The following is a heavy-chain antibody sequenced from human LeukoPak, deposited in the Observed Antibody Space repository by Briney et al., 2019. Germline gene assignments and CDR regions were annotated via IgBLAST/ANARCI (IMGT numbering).Heavy chain of an antibody. Sequence: KPSETQSLTCTVSGGSVNSGSYYRNWIRQPPGKGLEWIGYIYYSGSTNYNPSLKSRVTISVDTSKNQFSLKLSSVTAADTAVYYCARDGSRGFDNWFDPWGQGTLVTVSS. J-gene: IGHJ5*02. D-gene: IGHD6-25*01. CDR3: ARDGSRGFDNWFDP. V-gene: IGHV4-61*01. CDR2: IYYSGST. CDR1: GGSVNSGSYY.